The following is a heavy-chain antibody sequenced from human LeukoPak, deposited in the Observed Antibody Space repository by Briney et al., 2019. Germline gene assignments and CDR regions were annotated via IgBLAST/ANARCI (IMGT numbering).Heavy chain of an antibody. CDR3: AKGGATNYYYYGMDV. CDR2: ISGSGGST. V-gene: IGHV3-23*01. Sequence: GASLRLSCAASGFTFSSYAMSWVRQAPGKGLEWVSAISGSGGSTYYADSVKGRLTISRDNSKNTLYLQMNSLRAEDTAVYYCAKGGATNYYYYGMDVWGQGTTVTVSS. J-gene: IGHJ6*02. D-gene: IGHD1-26*01. CDR1: GFTFSSYA.